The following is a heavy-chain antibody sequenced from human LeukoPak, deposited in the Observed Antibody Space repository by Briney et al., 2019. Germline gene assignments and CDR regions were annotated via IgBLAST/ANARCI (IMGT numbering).Heavy chain of an antibody. D-gene: IGHD5-12*01. J-gene: IGHJ4*02. V-gene: IGHV4-61*02. CDR3: ARVSRGYSGYQDFDY. Sequence: PSETLSLTCTVSGGSISSGSYYWSWIRQPAGKGLEWIGRIYTSGSTNYNPSLKSRVTISLDTSKNQFSLKLSSVTAADTAVYYCARVSRGYSGYQDFDYWGQGTLVTVSS. CDR2: IYTSGST. CDR1: GGSISSGSYY.